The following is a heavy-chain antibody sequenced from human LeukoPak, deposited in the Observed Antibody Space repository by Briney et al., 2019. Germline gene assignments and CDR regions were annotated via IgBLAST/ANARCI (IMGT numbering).Heavy chain of an antibody. V-gene: IGHV3-23*01. CDR2: ISGSGGST. J-gene: IGHJ3*02. D-gene: IGHD3-10*01. CDR3: ALAGDRIGRNAFDI. CDR1: GFTFSSYA. Sequence: GGSLRLSCAASGFTFSSYAMSWVRQAPGEGLEWVSAISGSGGSTYYADSVKGRFTISRDNSKNTLYLQMSSLRAEDTAVYYCALAGDRIGRNAFDIWGQGTMVTVSS.